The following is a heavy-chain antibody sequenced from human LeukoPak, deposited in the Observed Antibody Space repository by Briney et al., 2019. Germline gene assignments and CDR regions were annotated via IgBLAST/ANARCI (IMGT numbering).Heavy chain of an antibody. CDR2: IWYDGSNK. Sequence: GGSLRPSCAASGFTFSSYGMHWVRQAPGKGLEWVAVIWYDGSNKYYADSVKGRFTISRDNSKNTLYLQMNSLRAEDTAVYYCARELEYQLPYFDYWGQGTLVTVSS. CDR1: GFTFSSYG. J-gene: IGHJ4*02. CDR3: ARELEYQLPYFDY. V-gene: IGHV3-33*01. D-gene: IGHD2-2*01.